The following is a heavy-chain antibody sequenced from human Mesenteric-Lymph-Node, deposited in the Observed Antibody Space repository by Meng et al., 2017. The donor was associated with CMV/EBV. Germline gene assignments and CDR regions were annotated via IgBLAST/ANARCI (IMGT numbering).Heavy chain of an antibody. CDR2: ISYDGSNK. Sequence: GGSLRLSCAASGFTFSSYAMHWVRQAPGKGLEWVAVISYDGSNKYYADSVKGRFTISRDNSKNTLYLQMNSLRAEDTAVYYCASLFRLIAALPWGQGTLVTVSS. J-gene: IGHJ5*02. CDR3: ASLFRLIAALP. D-gene: IGHD6-6*01. V-gene: IGHV3-30-3*01. CDR1: GFTFSSYA.